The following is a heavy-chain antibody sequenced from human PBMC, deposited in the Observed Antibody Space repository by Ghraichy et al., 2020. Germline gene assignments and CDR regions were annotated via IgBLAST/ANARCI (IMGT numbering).Heavy chain of an antibody. Sequence: GALRLSCATSGFKFNTFWMSWVRQSPGKGLEWVASINEDGSDTRYLDAVKDRFIIFRDNTKTSLFLQMNSLRVEDTGVYFCARGKCFDPWGQGTLVTVSS. J-gene: IGHJ5*02. CDR2: INEDGSDT. V-gene: IGHV3-7*03. CDR1: GFKFNTFW. CDR3: ARGKCFDP. D-gene: IGHD3-10*01.